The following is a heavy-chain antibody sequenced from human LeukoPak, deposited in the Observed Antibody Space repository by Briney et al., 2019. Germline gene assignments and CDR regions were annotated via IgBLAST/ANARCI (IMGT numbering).Heavy chain of an antibody. CDR3: ARAGLPRPNPHYYYGMDV. Sequence: SETLSLTCAVYGGSFSGYYWSWIRQPPGKGLEWIGEINHSGSTNYNPSLKSRVTISVDTSKNQFSLKLSSVTAADTAVYYCARAGLPRPNPHYYYGMDVWGQGTTVTVSS. V-gene: IGHV4-34*01. CDR1: GGSFSGYY. CDR2: INHSGST. D-gene: IGHD5-12*01. J-gene: IGHJ6*02.